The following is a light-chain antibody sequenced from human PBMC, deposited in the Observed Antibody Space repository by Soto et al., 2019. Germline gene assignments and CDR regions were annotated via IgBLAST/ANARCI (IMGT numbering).Light chain of an antibody. J-gene: IGKJ1*01. CDR2: GAS. CDR3: QQYGSSPWT. V-gene: IGKV3-20*01. CDR1: QSVSSSY. Sequence: VTQCAGALSLSPXERAXLSXRASQSVSSSYLAWYQQKPGQAPRLLIYGASSRATGIPDRFSGSGSGTDFTLTISRLEPEDFAVYYCQQYGSSPWTFGQGTKVDIK.